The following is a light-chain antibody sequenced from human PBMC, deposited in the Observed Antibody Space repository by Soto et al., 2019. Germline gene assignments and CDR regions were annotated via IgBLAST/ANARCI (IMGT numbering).Light chain of an antibody. V-gene: IGKV1-39*01. CDR3: QQTDRIPLT. J-gene: IGKJ4*01. CDR2: AAS. CDR1: QSVSSY. Sequence: DIQMTQSPSSLSASVGDRLTITCRASQSVSSYLNWYQQKAGKAPKLLIYAASTLQSGVPSRFSGSGSGTDFTLVISSLQPEDFATYFCQQTDRIPLTFGRGTKVDIK.